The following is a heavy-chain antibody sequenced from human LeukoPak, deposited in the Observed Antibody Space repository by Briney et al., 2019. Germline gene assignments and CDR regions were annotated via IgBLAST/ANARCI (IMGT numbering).Heavy chain of an antibody. V-gene: IGHV3-15*01. CDR3: TTDLDTAMVISDAFDI. D-gene: IGHD5-18*01. Sequence: GGSLRLSCAASGFTFSNAWMSWVRQAPGKGLEWVGRIKSKTDGGTTDYAAPVKGRFTISRDDSKNTLYLQMNSLKTEDTAAYYCTTDLDTAMVISDAFDIWGQGTMVTVSS. CDR1: GFTFSNAW. J-gene: IGHJ3*02. CDR2: IKSKTDGGTT.